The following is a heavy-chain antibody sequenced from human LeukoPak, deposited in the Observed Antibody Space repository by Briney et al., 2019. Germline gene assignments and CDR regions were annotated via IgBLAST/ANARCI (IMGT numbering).Heavy chain of an antibody. J-gene: IGHJ3*02. CDR1: GDSISSSSYY. Sequence: SETLSLTCTVSGDSISSSSYYWGWIRQPPGKGLEWIGSIYYSGSTYYNPSLKSRVTISVDTSKNQFSLKLSSVTAADTAVYYCAREKLAVAGTSLNAFDIWGQGTMVTVSS. V-gene: IGHV4-39*07. D-gene: IGHD6-19*01. CDR3: AREKLAVAGTSLNAFDI. CDR2: IYYSGST.